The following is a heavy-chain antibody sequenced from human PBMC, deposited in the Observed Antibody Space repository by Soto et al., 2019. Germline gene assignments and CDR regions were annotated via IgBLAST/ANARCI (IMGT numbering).Heavy chain of an antibody. D-gene: IGHD3-3*02. CDR1: GGSVSSGSYY. CDR2: IYYSGST. Sequence: PSETLSLTCTVSGGSVSSGSYYWSWIRQPPGKGLEWIGYIYYSGSTNYNPSLKSRVTISVDTSKNQFSLKLSSVTAADTAVYYCARGFHFYYYYGMDVWGQGTTVTVSS. J-gene: IGHJ6*02. V-gene: IGHV4-61*01. CDR3: ARGFHFYYYYGMDV.